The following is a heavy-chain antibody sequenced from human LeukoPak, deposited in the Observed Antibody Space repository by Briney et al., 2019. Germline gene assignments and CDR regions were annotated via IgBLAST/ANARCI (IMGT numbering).Heavy chain of an antibody. J-gene: IGHJ6*03. CDR2: IRYDGSNK. CDR1: GFTFSSYG. D-gene: IGHD3-9*01. CDR3: TRTSDILTGYTPREAYYYYYHMDV. V-gene: IGHV3-30*02. Sequence: GGSLRLSCAASGFTFSSYGMHWVRQAPGKGLEWVAFIRYDGSNKYYADSVKGRFTISRDNSKNTLYLQMNSLKTEDTAVYYCTRTSDILTGYTPREAYYYYYHMDVWGKGTTVTISS.